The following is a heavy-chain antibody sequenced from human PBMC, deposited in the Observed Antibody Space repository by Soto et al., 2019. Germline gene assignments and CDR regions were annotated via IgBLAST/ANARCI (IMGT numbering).Heavy chain of an antibody. CDR1: GGSINSGGYY. D-gene: IGHD6-19*01. J-gene: IGHJ4*02. Sequence: PSETLSLTCTVSGGSINSGGYYWNWIRQHPGKGLEWIGYIYYSGSTYYNPSLKSRVTISVDTSKNQFSLKLSSVTAADTAVYYCAREVAVAGIFDYWGQGTLVTVSS. V-gene: IGHV4-31*03. CDR2: IYYSGST. CDR3: AREVAVAGIFDY.